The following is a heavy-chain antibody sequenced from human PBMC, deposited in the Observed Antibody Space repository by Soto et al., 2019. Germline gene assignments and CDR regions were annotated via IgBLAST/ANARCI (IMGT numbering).Heavy chain of an antibody. CDR2: INYSGST. CDR1: GGSISSGDYY. V-gene: IGHV4-30-4*01. Sequence: SETLSLTCTVSGGSISSGDYYWSWIRQPPGKGLEWIGYINYSGSTYYNPSLKSRVTISVDTSKNQFSLKLSSVTAADTAVYYCARSKASSSFPRTRTPEINDYWGQGTLVTVSS. CDR3: ARSKASSSFPRTRTPEINDY. D-gene: IGHD6-13*01. J-gene: IGHJ4*02.